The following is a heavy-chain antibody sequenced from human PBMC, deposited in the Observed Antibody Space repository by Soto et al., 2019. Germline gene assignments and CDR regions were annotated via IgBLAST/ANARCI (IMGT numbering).Heavy chain of an antibody. CDR3: ARGMAIFGGVSGYYYGMDV. Sequence: WASVKVSCKASGYTFTSYGISWVRQAPGQGLEWMGWISAYNGNTNYAQKLQGRVTMTTDTSTSTAYMELRSLRSDDTAVYYCARGMAIFGGVSGYYYGMDVWGQGTTVTVSS. CDR1: GYTFTSYG. CDR2: ISAYNGNT. V-gene: IGHV1-18*01. J-gene: IGHJ6*02. D-gene: IGHD3-3*01.